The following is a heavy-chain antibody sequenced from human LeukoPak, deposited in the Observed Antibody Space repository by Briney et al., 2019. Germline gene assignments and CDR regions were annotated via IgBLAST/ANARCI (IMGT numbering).Heavy chain of an antibody. CDR3: AKDENWRTLDY. CDR1: GFALSSYA. D-gene: IGHD1-1*01. Sequence: GGSLRLSCAASGFALSSYAMHWVRQAPGKGLEWVTFIRYDGSITYYADSVKGRFTISRDNSKNTLYLQMKSLRAEDTAVYYCAKDENWRTLDYWGQGTLVTVSS. CDR2: IRYDGSIT. J-gene: IGHJ4*02. V-gene: IGHV3-30*02.